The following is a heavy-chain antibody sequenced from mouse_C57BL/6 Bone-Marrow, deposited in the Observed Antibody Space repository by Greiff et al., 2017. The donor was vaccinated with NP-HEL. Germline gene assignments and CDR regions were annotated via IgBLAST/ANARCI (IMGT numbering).Heavy chain of an antibody. Sequence: VKLMESGAELVKPGASVKMSCKASGYTFTTYPIEWMKQNHGKSLEWIGNFHPYNDDTKYNEKFKGKATLTVEKSSSTVYLELSRLTSDDSAVYYCARGSYYYGSDWYFDVWGTGTTVTVSS. CDR2: FHPYNDDT. D-gene: IGHD1-1*01. J-gene: IGHJ1*03. CDR1: GYTFTTYP. V-gene: IGHV1-47*01. CDR3: ARGSYYYGSDWYFDV.